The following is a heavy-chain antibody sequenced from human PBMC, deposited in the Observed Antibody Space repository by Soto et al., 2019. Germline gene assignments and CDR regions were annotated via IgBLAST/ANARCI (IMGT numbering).Heavy chain of an antibody. CDR1: GFTFSSYS. CDR3: AREEQQLFPDGMDV. D-gene: IGHD6-13*01. V-gene: IGHV3-21*01. CDR2: ISSSSSYI. Sequence: GGSLRLSCAPSGFTFSSYSMNWVRQAPGKGLEWVSSISSSSSYIYYADSVKGRFTISRDNAKNSLYLQMNSLRAEDTAVYYCAREEQQLFPDGMDVWGQGTTVTVSS. J-gene: IGHJ6*02.